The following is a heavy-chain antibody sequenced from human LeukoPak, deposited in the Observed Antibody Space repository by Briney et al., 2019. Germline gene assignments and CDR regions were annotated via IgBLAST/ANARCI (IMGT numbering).Heavy chain of an antibody. CDR2: IYSGGKT. D-gene: IGHD1-26*01. Sequence: GGSLRLSCAASWFTVSSNNINWVRQAPGKGLEWVSVIYSGGKTYYADSVKGRFTISRDNSKNTLYLQMNSLRAEDTAVYYCARDPVGAIGYGMDVWGQGTTVTVSS. V-gene: IGHV3-53*01. CDR3: ARDPVGAIGYGMDV. CDR1: WFTVSSNN. J-gene: IGHJ6*02.